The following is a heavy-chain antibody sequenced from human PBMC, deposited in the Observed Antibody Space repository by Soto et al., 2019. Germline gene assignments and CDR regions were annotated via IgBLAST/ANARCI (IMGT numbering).Heavy chain of an antibody. J-gene: IGHJ5*02. CDR3: ASHPSGYCTNGVCYSGSWWFDP. CDR1: GGSISSSSYY. CDR2: IYYSGST. Sequence: SETLSLTCTVSGGSISSSSYYWGWIRQPPGKGLEWIGNIYYSGSTNYNPSLKSRVTISVDTSKNQFSLKLSSVTAADTAVYYCASHPSGYCTNGVCYSGSWWFDPWGQGTLVTVSS. V-gene: IGHV4-39*07. D-gene: IGHD2-8*01.